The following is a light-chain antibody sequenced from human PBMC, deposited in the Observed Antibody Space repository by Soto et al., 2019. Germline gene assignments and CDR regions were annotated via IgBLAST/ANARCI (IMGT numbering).Light chain of an antibody. V-gene: IGLV1-36*01. J-gene: IGLJ2*01. CDR3: AAWDDRLNGVI. CDR2: YDD. CDR1: TSNIGNNA. Sequence: QSVLTQPPSVSEAPRQRVTISCSGSTSNIGNNAVSWYQQLPGKAPKLLIYYDDLLPSGVSDRFSGSKSGTSASLAISGLQSEDEAYYFWAAWDDRLNGVIFGGGTKLTVL.